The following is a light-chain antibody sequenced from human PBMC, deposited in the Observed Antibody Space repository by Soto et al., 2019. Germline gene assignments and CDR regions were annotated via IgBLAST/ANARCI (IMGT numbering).Light chain of an antibody. CDR1: QDINIY. CDR3: QQYDIRPIT. V-gene: IGKV1-33*01. CDR2: DAS. Sequence: DIQMTQSPSSLFASVGDRVTITCQATQDINIYLNWYQQKPGKAPNLLIYDASNLEIGVPSRFSGSGSGTHFTFTISSLQTEDIGTYYCQQYDIRPITFGRGTRLEMK. J-gene: IGKJ5*01.